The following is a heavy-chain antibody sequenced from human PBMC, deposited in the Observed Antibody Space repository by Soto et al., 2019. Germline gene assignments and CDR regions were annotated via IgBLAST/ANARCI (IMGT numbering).Heavy chain of an antibody. D-gene: IGHD6-6*01. J-gene: IGHJ4*02. CDR3: AKDGLFLSIAARRYYFDY. CDR2: ISYDGSNK. V-gene: IGHV3-30*18. Sequence: GGSLRLSCAASGFTFSSYGMHWVRQAPGKGLEWVAVISYDGSNKYYADSVKGRFTISRDNSKNTLYLQMNSLRAEDTAVYYCAKDGLFLSIAARRYYFDYWGQGTLVTVSS. CDR1: GFTFSSYG.